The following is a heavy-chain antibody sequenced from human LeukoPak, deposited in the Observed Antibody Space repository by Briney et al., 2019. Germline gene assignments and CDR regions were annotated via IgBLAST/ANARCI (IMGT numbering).Heavy chain of an antibody. V-gene: IGHV3-23*01. CDR2: VSGRGGST. J-gene: IGHJ4*02. CDR1: GFTFSSYA. D-gene: IGHD3-9*01. Sequence: GSLRLSCAASGFTFSSYAMSWVRQAPGKGLEWVSGVSGRGGSTYYTDSVKGRFTISRDNSNNTVYLQMNSLRADDTAVYYCAKAHDILTGYFDYWGQGTLVTVSS. CDR3: AKAHDILTGYFDY.